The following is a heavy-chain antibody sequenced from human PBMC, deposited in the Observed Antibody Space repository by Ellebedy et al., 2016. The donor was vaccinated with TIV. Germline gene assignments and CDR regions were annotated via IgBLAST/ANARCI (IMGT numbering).Heavy chain of an antibody. V-gene: IGHV4-59*01. CDR1: GGSISSYY. Sequence: MPSETLSLTCTVSGGSISSYYWSWIRQPPGKGLEWIGYIYYSGSTNYNPSLKSRVTISVDTSKNQFSLRLSSVTAADTAVYYCASAPNWFYLDYWGQGTLVSVSS. CDR3: ASAPNWFYLDY. D-gene: IGHD3-10*01. CDR2: IYYSGST. J-gene: IGHJ4*02.